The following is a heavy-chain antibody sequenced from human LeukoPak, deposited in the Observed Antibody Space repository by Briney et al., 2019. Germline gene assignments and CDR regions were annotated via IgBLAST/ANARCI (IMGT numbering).Heavy chain of an antibody. Sequence: ASVKVSCKASGYTFTSYYMHWVRQAPGQGLEWMGWINPNSGGTNYAQKFQGRVTMTRDTSISTAYMELSRLRSDDTAVYYCARVHYDFWSGYFDYWGQGTLVTVSS. V-gene: IGHV1-2*02. J-gene: IGHJ4*02. CDR3: ARVHYDFWSGYFDY. CDR2: INPNSGGT. CDR1: GYTFTSYY. D-gene: IGHD3-3*01.